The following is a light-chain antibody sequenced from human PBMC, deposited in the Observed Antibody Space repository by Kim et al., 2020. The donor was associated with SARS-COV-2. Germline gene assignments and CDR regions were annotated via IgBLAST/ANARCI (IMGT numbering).Light chain of an antibody. CDR2: GAS. CDR1: QSVSSN. J-gene: IGKJ2*01. Sequence: VSPGERATLSGRASQSVSSNLAWYQQKPGQAPRLLIYGASTRATGIPARFSGSGSGTEFTLTISSLQSEDFAVYYCQQYNNWPQTFGQGTKLEI. V-gene: IGKV3-15*01. CDR3: QQYNNWPQT.